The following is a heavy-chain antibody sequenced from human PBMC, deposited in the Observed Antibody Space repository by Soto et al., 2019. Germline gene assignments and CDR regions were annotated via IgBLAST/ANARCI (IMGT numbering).Heavy chain of an antibody. J-gene: IGHJ4*02. CDR2: IYYSGST. V-gene: IGHV4-39*01. CDR1: GGSISSSSYY. D-gene: IGHD4-17*01. Sequence: PSETLSLTCTVSGGSISSSSYYWGWIRQPPGKGLEWIGSIYYSGSTYYNPSLKIRVTISVDTSKNQFSLKLSSVTAADTAVYYCARHIDYGEEYFDYWGQGTLVTVSS. CDR3: ARHIDYGEEYFDY.